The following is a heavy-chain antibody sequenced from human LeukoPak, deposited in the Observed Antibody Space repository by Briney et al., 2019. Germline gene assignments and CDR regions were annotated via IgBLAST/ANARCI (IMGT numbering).Heavy chain of an antibody. D-gene: IGHD5-24*01. CDR2: ISYDGNNK. CDR1: GFTFSKYG. V-gene: IGHV3-33*08. Sequence: GGSLRLSCVTTGFTFSKYGMHWVRQAPGKGLEWVAVISYDGNNKYYADSVKGRFTISRDNSKNTLYLQMDSLRADDTAVYYCASSLLATMGPLFYWGLGALVTVSS. CDR3: ASSLLATMGPLFY. J-gene: IGHJ4*02.